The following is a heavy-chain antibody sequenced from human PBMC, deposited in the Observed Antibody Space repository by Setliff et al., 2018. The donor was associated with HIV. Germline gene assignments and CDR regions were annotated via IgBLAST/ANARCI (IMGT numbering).Heavy chain of an antibody. J-gene: IGHJ3*02. D-gene: IGHD4-17*01. CDR2: IIPIFGTA. CDR3: ATTGDSDAFDI. CDR1: GGTFSSYA. Sequence: ASVKVSCKASGGTFSSYAISWVRQAPGQGLEWMGGIIPIFGTANYAQKFQGRVTITTDESTSTAYMEPSSLRSEDTAVYYCATTGDSDAFDIWGQGTMVTVSS. V-gene: IGHV1-69*05.